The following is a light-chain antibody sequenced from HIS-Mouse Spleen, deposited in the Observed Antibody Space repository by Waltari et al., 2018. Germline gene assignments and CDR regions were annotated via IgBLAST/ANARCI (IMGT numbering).Light chain of an antibody. CDR1: RSNLGSNT. Sequence: QSVLTQPPSASGTPGQGVTIPCSGSRSNLGSNTVNWYQQLPATAPKLLIYSNNRRPSGVPDRFSGSKSGTSASLAISGLQSEDEADYYCAAWDDSLNGPVFGGGTKLTVL. V-gene: IGLV1-44*01. CDR3: AAWDDSLNGPV. CDR2: SNN. J-gene: IGLJ3*02.